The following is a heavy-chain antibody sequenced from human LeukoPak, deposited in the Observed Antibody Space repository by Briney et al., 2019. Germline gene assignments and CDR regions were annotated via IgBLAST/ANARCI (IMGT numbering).Heavy chain of an antibody. J-gene: IGHJ3*02. D-gene: IGHD3-10*01. Sequence: GASVKVSCKASGYTFTGYYMHWVRQAPGQGLEWMGWINPNSGGTNYAQKFQGWVTMTRDTSISTAYMELSRLRSDDTAVYYCARDRTPLLWFGSGDAFDIWGQGTMVTVSS. CDR2: INPNSGGT. CDR1: GYTFTGYY. V-gene: IGHV1-2*04. CDR3: ARDRTPLLWFGSGDAFDI.